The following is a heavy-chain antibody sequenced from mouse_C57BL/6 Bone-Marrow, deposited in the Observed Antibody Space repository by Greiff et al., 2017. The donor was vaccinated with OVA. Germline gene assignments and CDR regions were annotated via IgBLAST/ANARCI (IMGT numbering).Heavy chain of an antibody. CDR1: GYTFTSYW. Sequence: VQLQQSGAELVKPGASVKMSCKASGYTFTSYWITWVKQRPGQGLEWIGDIYPGSGSTNYNEKFKSKATLTVDTSSSTAYMQLSSLTSEDSAVYYCARAPIYYYGSSYKWYFDVWGTGTTVTDSS. CDR2: IYPGSGST. D-gene: IGHD1-1*01. J-gene: IGHJ1*03. V-gene: IGHV1-55*01. CDR3: ARAPIYYYGSSYKWYFDV.